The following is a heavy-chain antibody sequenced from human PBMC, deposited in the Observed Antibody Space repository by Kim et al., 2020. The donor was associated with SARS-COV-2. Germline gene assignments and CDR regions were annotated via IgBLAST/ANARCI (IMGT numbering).Heavy chain of an antibody. D-gene: IGHD1-20*01. J-gene: IGHJ4*02. V-gene: IGHV4-31*03. CDR3: ARDRITGTTGGFDS. CDR1: GGSISSAGYY. CDR2: IYDSGST. Sequence: SETLSLTCTVSGGSISSAGYYWSWIRQHPGKGLEWIGYIYDSGSTYYNPSLKSRLTISVDMAKNQFSLKLSSVTAADTAVYYCARDRITGTTGGFDSWGQGTLVTVSS.